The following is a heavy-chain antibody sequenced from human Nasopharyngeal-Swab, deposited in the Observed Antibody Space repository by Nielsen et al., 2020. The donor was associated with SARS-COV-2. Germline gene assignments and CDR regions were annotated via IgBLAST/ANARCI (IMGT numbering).Heavy chain of an antibody. CDR3: VNGGSLDF. D-gene: IGHD2-15*01. CDR2: IKQDGSEK. J-gene: IGHJ4*02. Sequence: GGSLRLSCAASGFTFSNSWMSWVRQAPGKALEWVANIKQDGSEKYYVDSVKGRFTISRENAKNSLYLQMNSLRAEDTGVYYCVNGGSLDFWGQGTLVTVSP. V-gene: IGHV3-7*01. CDR1: GFTFSNSW.